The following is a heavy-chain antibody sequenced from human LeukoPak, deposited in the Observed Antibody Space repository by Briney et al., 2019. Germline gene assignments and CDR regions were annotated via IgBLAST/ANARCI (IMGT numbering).Heavy chain of an antibody. CDR3: ARDQEGFDY. J-gene: IGHJ4*02. CDR2: IYPRDGST. CDR1: GYTFTSNY. V-gene: IGHV1-46*01. Sequence: HWASVNVSCKASGYTFTSNYIHWVRQAPGQGPEWMGMIYPRDGSTSYAQKFQGRVTVTRDTSTSTVHMELSGLRSEDTAVYYCARDQEGFDYWGQGTLVTVSS.